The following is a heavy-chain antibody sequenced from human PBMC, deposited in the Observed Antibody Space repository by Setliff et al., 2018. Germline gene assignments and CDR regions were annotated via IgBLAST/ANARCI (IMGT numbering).Heavy chain of an antibody. CDR1: GGSINNYY. CDR3: ARDTSSDWAAWFDP. CDR2: INHSGSS. V-gene: IGHV4-59*12. Sequence: PSETLSLTCTVSGGSINNYYWSWIRQPPGKGLEWIGKINHSGSSTYNPSLKSRVTISLYTSKSQFSLKLTSVTAADTAIYYCARDTSSDWAAWFDPWSQGILVTVSS. J-gene: IGHJ5*02. D-gene: IGHD3-22*01.